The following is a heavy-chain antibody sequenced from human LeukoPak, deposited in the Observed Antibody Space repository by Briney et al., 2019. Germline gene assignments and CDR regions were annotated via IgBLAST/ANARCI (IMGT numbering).Heavy chain of an antibody. D-gene: IGHD3-10*01. CDR3: AKGLYGSGVSTWFDP. J-gene: IGHJ5*02. Sequence: GRSLRLSCAASGFTFDDYAMHWVRQAPGKGLEWVSGISWNSGSIGYADSVKGRFTISRDNAKNSLYLQMNSLRAEDTALYYCAKGLYGSGVSTWFDPWGQGTLVTVSS. CDR2: ISWNSGSI. V-gene: IGHV3-9*01. CDR1: GFTFDDYA.